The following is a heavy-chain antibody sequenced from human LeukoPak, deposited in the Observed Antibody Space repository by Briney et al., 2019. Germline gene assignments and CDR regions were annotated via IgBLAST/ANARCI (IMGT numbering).Heavy chain of an antibody. V-gene: IGHV3-30-3*01. CDR1: GFTFSSYA. Sequence: GGSLRLSCAASGFTFSSYAMHWVRQAPGKGLEWVAVISYDGSDKYYADSVKGRFTISRDNSKNTLYLQMNSLRAEDTAVYYCARDLVSWSIDYWGQGTLVTVSS. CDR3: ARDLVSWSIDY. J-gene: IGHJ4*02. CDR2: ISYDGSDK. D-gene: IGHD6-13*01.